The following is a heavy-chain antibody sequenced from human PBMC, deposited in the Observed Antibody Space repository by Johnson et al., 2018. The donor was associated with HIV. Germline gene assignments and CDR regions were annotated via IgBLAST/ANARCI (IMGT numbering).Heavy chain of an antibody. Sequence: QVQLVESGGGVVRPGGSLILSCAASGFTVSSNYMSWVRQAPGKGLEWVAVIWYDGSNKYYADSVKGRFTISRDNSKNTLHLQMNSLRAEDTAVYYCAKGLIMIVFGGGLAHDAFDMWGQGTMVTVSS. CDR3: AKGLIMIVFGGGLAHDAFDM. CDR2: IWYDGSNK. J-gene: IGHJ3*02. CDR1: GFTVSSNY. V-gene: IGHV3-30*02. D-gene: IGHD3-16*01.